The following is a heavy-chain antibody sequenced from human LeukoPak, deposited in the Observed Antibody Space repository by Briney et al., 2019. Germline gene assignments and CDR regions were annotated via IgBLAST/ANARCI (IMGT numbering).Heavy chain of an antibody. D-gene: IGHD3-16*01. CDR2: IKEDGSEK. J-gene: IGHJ4*02. CDR1: GFTFSSYW. CDR3: GRIAYGNYV. V-gene: IGHV3-7*05. Sequence: GGSLRLSCAASGFTFSSYWMSWVRQAPGKGLEWVANIKEDGSEKHYVDSLKGRFTISRDNAKNSLYLEVNSLRAEDTAVYYCGRIAYGNYVWGQGALVTVSS.